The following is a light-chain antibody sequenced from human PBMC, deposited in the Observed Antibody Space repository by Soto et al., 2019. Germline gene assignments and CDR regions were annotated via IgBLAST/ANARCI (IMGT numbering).Light chain of an antibody. Sequence: EIVLTHSPATLSLSPGERATLSCRASQSVSSYLAWYQQKPGQAPRLLIYDASTRATGIPARFSGSGSGTEFTLTISSLQSEDFAVYYCQQYNNWPRTFGHGTKVDIK. J-gene: IGKJ1*01. CDR1: QSVSSY. V-gene: IGKV3-15*01. CDR2: DAS. CDR3: QQYNNWPRT.